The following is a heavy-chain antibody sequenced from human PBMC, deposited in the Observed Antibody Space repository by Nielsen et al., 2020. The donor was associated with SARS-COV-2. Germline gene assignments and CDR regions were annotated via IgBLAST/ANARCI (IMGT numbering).Heavy chain of an antibody. V-gene: IGHV3-21*01. CDR2: LSSSTTYM. CDR1: GFRFGSYS. J-gene: IGHJ6*03. Sequence: GESLKISCVASGFRFGSYSMSWVRQAPGKGLEWVALLSSSTTYMYYADSLRGRFSISRDNAQNSLYLQMNSLSAEDSATYYCARGGGGYPYSSYYIDVWGKGATVTVSS. D-gene: IGHD3-16*02. CDR3: ARGGGGYPYSSYYIDV.